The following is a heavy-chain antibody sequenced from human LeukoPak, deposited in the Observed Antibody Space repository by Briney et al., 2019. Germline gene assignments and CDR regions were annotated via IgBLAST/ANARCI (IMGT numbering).Heavy chain of an antibody. CDR3: ARVWVKHDY. V-gene: IGHV3-7*01. Sequence: GGSLTLSCKASGCSFSSYWMSWVRQAPGKGLEWVANINQDGSEKYYVDSVKGRVTISRDNAKSSPYLQMNSLRAEDTAVYYCARVWVKHDYWGERTLVTVSS. CDR2: INQDGSEK. CDR1: GCSFSSYW. D-gene: IGHD3-16*01. J-gene: IGHJ4*02.